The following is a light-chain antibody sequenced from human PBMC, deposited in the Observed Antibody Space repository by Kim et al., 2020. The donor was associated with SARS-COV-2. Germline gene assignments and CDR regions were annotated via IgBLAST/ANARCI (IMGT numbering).Light chain of an antibody. J-gene: IGLJ3*02. CDR1: SSNGVSNN. Sequence: GQWITISSSRSSSNGVSNNVNWYQQLPGTAPKLLIYSNNQRPSGVPDRFSGSKSGTSASLAISGLQSEDEADYYCAAWDDSLNGWVFGGGTQLTVL. CDR3: AAWDDSLNGWV. V-gene: IGLV1-44*01. CDR2: SNN.